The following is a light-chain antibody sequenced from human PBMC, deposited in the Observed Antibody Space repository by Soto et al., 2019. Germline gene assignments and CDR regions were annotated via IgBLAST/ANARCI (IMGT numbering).Light chain of an antibody. CDR2: DDS. J-gene: IGLJ2*01. CDR3: SSYTSLSIVV. CDR1: SSDVGGYNY. Sequence: QSALTQPASVSGAPGQSITISCTGTSSDVGGYNYVSWYQQHPGKAPKLMIYDDSNRPSGVSTRFSGSKSGNTASLTISVLQAEDGADYYGSSYTSLSIVVFGGGTKVTVL. V-gene: IGLV2-14*01.